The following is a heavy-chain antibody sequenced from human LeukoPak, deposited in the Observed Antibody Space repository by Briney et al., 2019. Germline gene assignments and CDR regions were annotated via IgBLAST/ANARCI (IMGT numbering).Heavy chain of an antibody. CDR3: ARSAVGTSCCTAVDY. CDR1: GFTFSTYA. D-gene: IGHD1-26*01. J-gene: IGHJ4*02. V-gene: IGHV3-23*01. Sequence: GGSLRLSCAASGFTFSTYAMTWVRRAPRKGLEWVSGISTSGDRTYYADSVKGRFTISRDNSKNTLYPQMNSLRAEDTAEYYCARSAVGTSCCTAVDYWGQGTLVTVSS. CDR2: ISTSGDRT.